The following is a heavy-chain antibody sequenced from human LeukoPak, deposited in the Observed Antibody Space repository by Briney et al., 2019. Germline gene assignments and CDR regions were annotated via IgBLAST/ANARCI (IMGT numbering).Heavy chain of an antibody. J-gene: IGHJ5*02. CDR1: GFTFSSYA. D-gene: IGHD3-3*01. CDR3: ASYLWSGSVTPVP. V-gene: IGHV3-30*01. CDR2: ISYDGSNK. Sequence: GRSLRLSCAASGFTFSSYAMHWVRQAPGKGLEWVAVISYDGSNKYYADSVKGRFTISRDNSKNTLYLQMNSLRAEDTAVYYCASYLWSGSVTPVPWGQETLVTVSS.